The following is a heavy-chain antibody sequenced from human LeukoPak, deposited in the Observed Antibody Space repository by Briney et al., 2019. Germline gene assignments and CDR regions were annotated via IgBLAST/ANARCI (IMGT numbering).Heavy chain of an antibody. CDR1: GFTFSNHA. J-gene: IGHJ4*02. Sequence: GGSLRLSCAASGFTFSNHAMSWVRQAPGRGLEWVSAISGSSGLTYYADSAKGRFVISRDNSKNSLYLQINSLRAEDTAIYYCATYDYVWGRYRLAQSDYWGQGTLVTVSS. CDR3: ATYDYVWGRYRLAQSDY. V-gene: IGHV3-23*01. D-gene: IGHD3-16*02. CDR2: ISGSSGLT.